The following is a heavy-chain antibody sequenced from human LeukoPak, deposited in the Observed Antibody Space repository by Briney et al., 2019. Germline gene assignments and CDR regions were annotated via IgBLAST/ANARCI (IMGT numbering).Heavy chain of an antibody. Sequence: SETLSLTCAVSAGSISSGGYSWSWIRQPPGKGLEWIGYIYYSGSTYYNPSLKSRVTISVDTSKNQFSLKLSSVTAADTAVYYCARSTIFGSGRGVEFDYWGQGTLVTVSS. CDR2: IYYSGST. CDR1: AGSISSGGYS. J-gene: IGHJ4*02. CDR3: ARSTIFGSGRGVEFDY. D-gene: IGHD3-3*01. V-gene: IGHV4-30-4*07.